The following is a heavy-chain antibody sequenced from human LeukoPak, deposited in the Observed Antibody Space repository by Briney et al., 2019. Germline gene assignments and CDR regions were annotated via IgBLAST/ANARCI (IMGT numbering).Heavy chain of an antibody. CDR1: GFTFSNYG. D-gene: IGHD6-13*01. Sequence: PGRSLRLSCAVSGFTFSNYGMHWARQAPGKGLEWVAVIWYDGSYKSYADSVKGRFTISRDNSKNTLFLQMNSLRADDTAVYYCARDTLIAAPKTGTVTRIGWFDPWGQGTLVTVSS. CDR2: IWYDGSYK. CDR3: ARDTLIAAPKTGTVTRIGWFDP. V-gene: IGHV3-33*01. J-gene: IGHJ5*02.